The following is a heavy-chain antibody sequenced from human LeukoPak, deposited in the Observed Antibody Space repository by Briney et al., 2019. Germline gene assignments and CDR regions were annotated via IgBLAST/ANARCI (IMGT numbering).Heavy chain of an antibody. D-gene: IGHD1-20*01. CDR3: ARDTNNGLDV. J-gene: IGHJ6*02. CDR1: GFTFSDYY. V-gene: IGHV3-11*01. Sequence: GGSLRLSCAASGFTFSDYYINWIRQAPGKGLEWVSHISSSGRLMQYADSVKCRFTITRDNAQNFMSLQMNSLKPEDTAVYYCARDTNNGLDVWGRGTTVTVSS. CDR2: ISSSGRLM.